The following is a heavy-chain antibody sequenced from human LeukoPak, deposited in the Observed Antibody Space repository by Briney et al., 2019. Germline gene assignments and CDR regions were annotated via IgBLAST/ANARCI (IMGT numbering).Heavy chain of an antibody. CDR1: GFTFSSYG. Sequence: LTGGSLRLSCAASGFTFSSYGMHWVRQAPGKGLEWVAVISYDGSNKYYADSVKGRFTISRDNSKNTLYLQMNSLRAEDTAVYYCAKAPSSDWGQGTLVTVSS. V-gene: IGHV3-30*18. J-gene: IGHJ4*02. CDR3: AKAPSSD. D-gene: IGHD3-22*01. CDR2: ISYDGSNK.